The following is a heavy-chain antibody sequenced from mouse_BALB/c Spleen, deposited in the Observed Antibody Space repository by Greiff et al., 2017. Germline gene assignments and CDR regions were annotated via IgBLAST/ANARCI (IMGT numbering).Heavy chain of an antibody. V-gene: IGHV1S81*02. Sequence: VQLQQPGAELVKPGASVKLSCKASGYTFTSYWMHWVKQRPGQGLEWIGEINPSNGRTNYNEKFKSKATLTVDKSSSTAYLQLSSLTSEDSAVYYCARYYRYDYWYFDFWGAGTTVTVSS. J-gene: IGHJ1*01. CDR1: GYTFTSYW. CDR2: INPSNGRT. D-gene: IGHD2-14*01. CDR3: ARYYRYDYWYFDF.